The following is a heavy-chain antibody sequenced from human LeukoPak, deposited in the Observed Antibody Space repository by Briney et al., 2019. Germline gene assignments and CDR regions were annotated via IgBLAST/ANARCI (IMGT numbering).Heavy chain of an antibody. D-gene: IGHD6-13*01. CDR2: LYPGDSDN. CDR1: GYIFTSYW. V-gene: IGHV5-51*01. J-gene: IGHJ5*02. Sequence: GESLKISCKGSGYIFTSYWIGWVRQMPGKGLEWMGLLYPGDSDNRYSPSFQGQVIISVDKSISTAYLQWNSLKASDSAVYYCAGAAVGTQSPMVGDWFDPWGQGTLVTVSS. CDR3: AGAAVGTQSPMVGDWFDP.